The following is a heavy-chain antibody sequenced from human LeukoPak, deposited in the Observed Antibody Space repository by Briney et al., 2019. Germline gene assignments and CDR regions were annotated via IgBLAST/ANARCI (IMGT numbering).Heavy chain of an antibody. CDR1: GFTFTSSA. CDR3: AAWYDSSGSFDY. D-gene: IGHD3-22*01. CDR2: IVVGSGNT. J-gene: IGHJ4*02. V-gene: IGHV1-58*02. Sequence: SVKVSCKASGFTFTSSAMQWVRQARGQRLEWIGWIVVGSGNTNDAQKFQERVTITRDMSTSTAYMELSSLRSEDTAVYYCAAWYDSSGSFDYWGQGTLVTVSS.